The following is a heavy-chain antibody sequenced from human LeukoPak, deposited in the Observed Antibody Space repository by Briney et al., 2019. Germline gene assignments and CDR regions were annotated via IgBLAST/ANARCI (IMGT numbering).Heavy chain of an antibody. CDR1: GGTFSSYA. CDR3: AREGPYYYDSSGYYPPDY. D-gene: IGHD3-22*01. CDR2: IIPIFGTA. Sequence: ASVKVSCKASGGTFSSYAISWVRQAPGQGLECMGGIIPIFGTANYAQKFQGRVTITADESTSTAYMELSSLRSEDTAVYYCAREGPYYYDSSGYYPPDYWGQGTLVTVSS. J-gene: IGHJ4*02. V-gene: IGHV1-69*13.